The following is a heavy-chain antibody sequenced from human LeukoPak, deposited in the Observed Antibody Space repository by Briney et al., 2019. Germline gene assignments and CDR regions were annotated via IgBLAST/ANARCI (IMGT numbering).Heavy chain of an antibody. CDR3: AREGHEYWVVVVPAAIGFYY. J-gene: IGHJ4*02. D-gene: IGHD2-2*01. CDR2: INPSGGST. V-gene: IGHV1-46*01. Sequence: ASVKVSCKASGYTFTSYYMHWVRQAPGQGLVWMGIINPSGGSTSYAQKFQGRVTMTRDMSTSTVYMELCSLRSEDTAVYYCAREGHEYWVVVVPAAIGFYYWGQGTLVTVSS. CDR1: GYTFTSYY.